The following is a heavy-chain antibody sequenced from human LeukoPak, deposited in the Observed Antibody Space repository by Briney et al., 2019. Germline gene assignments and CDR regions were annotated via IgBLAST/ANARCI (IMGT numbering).Heavy chain of an antibody. D-gene: IGHD6-13*01. J-gene: IGHJ4*02. V-gene: IGHV4-30-2*01. CDR2: IYHSGST. CDR1: GGSISSGGYS. Sequence: SETLSLTCAVSGGSISSGGYSWSWIRQPPGKGLEWIGYIYHSGSTYYNPSLKSRVTISVDTSKNQFSLKLSSVTAADTAVYYCARDSGAAGFNFDYWGQGSLVTVSS. CDR3: ARDSGAAGFNFDY.